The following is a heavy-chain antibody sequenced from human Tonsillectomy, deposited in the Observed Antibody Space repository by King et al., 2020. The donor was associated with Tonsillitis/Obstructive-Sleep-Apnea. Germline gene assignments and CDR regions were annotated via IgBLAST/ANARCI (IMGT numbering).Heavy chain of an antibody. D-gene: IGHD1-26*01. CDR2: IKGDGSET. CDR1: GFIFSNYW. J-gene: IGHJ4*02. CDR3: AKGGTYSSVPVDH. V-gene: IGHV3-74*01. Sequence: VQLVESGGGLVQPGGSLRLSCEASGFIFSNYWMHWVRQAPGKGPVWVARIKGDGSETTYADSVKGRFTISRDNAKSTLSVQINSLGAEDTAVYYCAKGGTYSSVPVDHWGQGTLVTVSS.